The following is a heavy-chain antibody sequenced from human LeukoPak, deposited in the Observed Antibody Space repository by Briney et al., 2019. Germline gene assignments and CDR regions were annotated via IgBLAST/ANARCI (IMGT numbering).Heavy chain of an antibody. D-gene: IGHD3-3*01. J-gene: IGHJ6*03. CDR2: INHSGST. V-gene: IGHV4-34*01. CDR3: ARTILGVVISLCYYYYYMDV. CDR1: GGSFSGYY. Sequence: SETLSLTCAVYGGSFSGYYWSWIRQPPGKGLEWIGEINHSGSTNYNPSLKSRVTISVDTSKNQFSLKLSSVTAADTAVYYCARTILGVVISLCYYYYYMDVWGKGTTVTVSS.